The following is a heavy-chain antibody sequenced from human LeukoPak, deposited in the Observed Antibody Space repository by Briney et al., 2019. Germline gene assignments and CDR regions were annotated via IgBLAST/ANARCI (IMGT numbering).Heavy chain of an antibody. D-gene: IGHD2-2*01. J-gene: IGHJ6*03. CDR2: IYHSGST. CDR1: GYSISSGYY. V-gene: IGHV4-38-2*01. CDR3: ARHGSTSCYGCDYYYYYMDV. Sequence: SETLSLTCAVSGYSISSGYYWGWIRQPPGKGLEWIGSIYHSGSTYYNPSLKSRVTISVDTSKNQFSLKLSSVTAADTAVYYCARHGSTSCYGCDYYYYYMDVWGKGTTVTVSS.